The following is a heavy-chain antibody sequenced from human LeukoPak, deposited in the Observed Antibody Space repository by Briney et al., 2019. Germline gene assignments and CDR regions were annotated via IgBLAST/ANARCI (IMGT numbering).Heavy chain of an antibody. Sequence: ASVKVSCKASGYTFTTYYMHWVRQAPGQGLEWMGIINPSGGSTSYAQKFQGRVTMTRDTSTSTVYMELSSLRSEDTAVYYCARDLETDSGSYYGFDYWGQGTLVTVSS. CDR3: ARDLETDSGSYYGFDY. J-gene: IGHJ4*02. CDR1: GYTFTTYY. D-gene: IGHD1-26*01. V-gene: IGHV1-46*01. CDR2: INPSGGST.